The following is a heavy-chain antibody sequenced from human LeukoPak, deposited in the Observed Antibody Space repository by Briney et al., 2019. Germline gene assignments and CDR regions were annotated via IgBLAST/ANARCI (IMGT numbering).Heavy chain of an antibody. CDR3: AREKAVGGYYMDV. Sequence: GGSLRLSCAASGFTFSSYWMSWVRQAPGKGLEWVSYISSSSSTIYYADSVKGRFTISRDNAKNSLYLQMNSLRAEDTAVYYCAREKAVGGYYMDVWGKGTTVTVSS. J-gene: IGHJ6*03. CDR2: ISSSSSTI. CDR1: GFTFSSYW. V-gene: IGHV3-48*01.